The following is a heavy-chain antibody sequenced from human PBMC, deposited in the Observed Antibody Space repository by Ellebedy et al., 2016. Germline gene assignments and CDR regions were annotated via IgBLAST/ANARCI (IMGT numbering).Heavy chain of an antibody. CDR2: ITATGGST. Sequence: GESLKISXGASGFTFNDYAMNWVRQAPGKGLQWISAITATGGSTYYLASGKGRFTISRDNSKSTLYLHMNSLRVDDTAVYFCAKDRIGTLADAFDIWGQGTVVTVSS. CDR3: AKDRIGTLADAFDI. CDR1: GFTFNDYA. J-gene: IGHJ3*02. D-gene: IGHD2/OR15-2a*01. V-gene: IGHV3-23*01.